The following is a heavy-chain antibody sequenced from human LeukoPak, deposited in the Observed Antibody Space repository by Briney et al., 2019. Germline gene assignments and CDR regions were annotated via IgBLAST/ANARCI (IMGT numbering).Heavy chain of an antibody. CDR1: DGSMRNYY. CDR3: ARAPLDIAAAGTPFDY. CDR2: ISHSGST. D-gene: IGHD6-13*01. V-gene: IGHV4-59*12. Sequence: SETLSLTCTVSDGSMRNYYWSWIRQPPGKGLEWIGYISHSGSTKYNPSLMSRVTISVDTSKNQFSLKLSSVTAADTAVYYCARAPLDIAAAGTPFDYWGQGTLVTVSS. J-gene: IGHJ4*02.